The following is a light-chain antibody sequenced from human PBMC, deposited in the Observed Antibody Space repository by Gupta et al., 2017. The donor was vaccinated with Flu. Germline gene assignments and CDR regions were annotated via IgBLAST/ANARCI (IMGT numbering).Light chain of an antibody. CDR3: IQSLKDPLT. CDR1: SVNRND. Sequence: SSLQPSFISSVTIHCRASSVNRNDLGWYRQKPGKAPRPLIYAASSLQGGVPSRFSGGGSGTEFTLKIRSVQTEDFGTYYCIQSLKDPLTFGQGTRLE. J-gene: IGKJ5*01. V-gene: IGKV1-17*01. CDR2: AAS.